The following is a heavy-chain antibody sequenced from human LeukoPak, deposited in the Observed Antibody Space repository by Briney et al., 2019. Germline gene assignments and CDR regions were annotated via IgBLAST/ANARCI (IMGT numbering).Heavy chain of an antibody. CDR3: AKPGAYYDILTGHFDY. Sequence: GGSLRLSCAASGFTFSSNAMSWVRQAPGKGLEWVSAISGSGGSTYYADSVKGRFTISRDNSKNTLYLQMNSLRAEDTAVYYCAKPGAYYDILTGHFDYWGQGTLVTVSS. V-gene: IGHV3-23*01. CDR1: GFTFSSNA. CDR2: ISGSGGST. D-gene: IGHD3-9*01. J-gene: IGHJ4*02.